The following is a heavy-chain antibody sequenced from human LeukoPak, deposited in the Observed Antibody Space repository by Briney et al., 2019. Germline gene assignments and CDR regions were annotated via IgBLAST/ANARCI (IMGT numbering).Heavy chain of an antibody. CDR1: GYAFTGYY. V-gene: IGHV1-2*02. CDR3: ARDLYHRYYHNSGHAFDY. J-gene: IGHJ4*02. D-gene: IGHD3-22*01. CDR2: INPNSGGT. Sequence: ASVKVSCKASGYAFTGYYMHWVRRAPGQGLEWMGWINPNSGGTNYAQQFQGRVTMTRDTSISTAYMELSRLRSDDTAVYYCARDLYHRYYHNSGHAFDYWGQGTLVTVSS.